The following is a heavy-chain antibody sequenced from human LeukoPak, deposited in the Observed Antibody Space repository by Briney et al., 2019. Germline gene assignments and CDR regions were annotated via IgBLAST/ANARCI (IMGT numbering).Heavy chain of an antibody. J-gene: IGHJ4*02. Sequence: SETLSLTCTVSGGSISSYYWSWIRQPPGKGLEWIGYIYYSGSTNYNPSLKSRVTISVDTSKNQFSLKLSSVTAADTAVYYCARERGIAARIIDYWGQGTLVTVSS. CDR2: IYYSGST. CDR3: ARERGIAARIIDY. CDR1: GGSISSYY. V-gene: IGHV4-59*01. D-gene: IGHD6-6*01.